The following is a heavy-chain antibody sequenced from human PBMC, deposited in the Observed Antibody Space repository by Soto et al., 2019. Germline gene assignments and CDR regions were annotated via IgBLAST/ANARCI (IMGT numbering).Heavy chain of an antibody. CDR1: GVSISSYY. D-gene: IGHD2-15*01. Sequence: SETLSLTCTVSGVSISSYYWSWIRQPPGKGLEWIGYIYYSGSTNYNPSLKGRVTISVDTSKNQFSLKLSSVTAADTAVYYCATRYCSGGSCYLDYWGQGTLVTVSS. J-gene: IGHJ4*02. V-gene: IGHV4-59*12. CDR3: ATRYCSGGSCYLDY. CDR2: IYYSGST.